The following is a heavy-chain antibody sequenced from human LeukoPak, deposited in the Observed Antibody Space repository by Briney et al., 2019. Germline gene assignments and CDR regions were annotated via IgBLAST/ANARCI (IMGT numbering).Heavy chain of an antibody. J-gene: IGHJ4*02. CDR1: GFTFSSYA. CDR2: ISGSGGST. CDR3: AKDRRDYSNSKYADY. V-gene: IGHV3-23*01. D-gene: IGHD4-11*01. Sequence: GSLRLSCAASGFTFSSYAMSWVRQAPGKGLEWVSAISGSGGSTYYADSVKGRFTISRDNSKNTLYLQMNSLRAEDTAVYYCAKDRRDYSNSKYADYWGQGTLVTVSS.